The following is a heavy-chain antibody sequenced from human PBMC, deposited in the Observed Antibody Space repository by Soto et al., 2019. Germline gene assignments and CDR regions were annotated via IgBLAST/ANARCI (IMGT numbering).Heavy chain of an antibody. D-gene: IGHD2-2*01. V-gene: IGHV4-59*01. CDR1: GGSISSYY. CDR2: IYYSGST. CDR3: AKDLTPRASRQPFDP. J-gene: IGHJ5*02. Sequence: SETLSLTCTVSGGSISSYYWSWIRQPPGKGLEWIGYIYYSGSTNYNPSLKSRVTISVDTSKNQFSLKLSSVTAADTAVYYCAKDLTPRASRQPFDPWGQGTLVTVSS.